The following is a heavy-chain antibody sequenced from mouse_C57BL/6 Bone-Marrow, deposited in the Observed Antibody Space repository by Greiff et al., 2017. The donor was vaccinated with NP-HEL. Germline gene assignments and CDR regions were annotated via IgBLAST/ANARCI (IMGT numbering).Heavy chain of an antibody. Sequence: LVESGPELVKPGASVKISCKASGYSFTDYNMNWVKQSNGKSLEWIGVINPNYGTTSYNQKFKGKATLTVDQSSSTAYMQLNSLTSEDSAVYYCARASFYDGYFYFDYWGQGTTLTVSS. V-gene: IGHV1-39*01. CDR1: GYSFTDYN. CDR2: INPNYGTT. J-gene: IGHJ2*01. D-gene: IGHD2-3*01. CDR3: ARASFYDGYFYFDY.